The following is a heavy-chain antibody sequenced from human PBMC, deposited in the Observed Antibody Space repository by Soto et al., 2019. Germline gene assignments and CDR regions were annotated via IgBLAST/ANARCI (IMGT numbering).Heavy chain of an antibody. CDR2: IGGNGVTT. CDR1: GFSIGSSA. D-gene: IGHD2-15*01. V-gene: IGHV3-23*01. CDR3: AKSSRYCSGGGCFCYFDY. Sequence: EVQLLESGGGLVQPGGSLRLSCAASGFSIGSSAWTWVRQAPGKGLDWVSTIGGNGVTTFYADSVKGRFTISRDISRNTVFVQMSSLRAEDTALYYCAKSSRYCSGGGCFCYFDYWGQGTLVTVSS. J-gene: IGHJ4*02.